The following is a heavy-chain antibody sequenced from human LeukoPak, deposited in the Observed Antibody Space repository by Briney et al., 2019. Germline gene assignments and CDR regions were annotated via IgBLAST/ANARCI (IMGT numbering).Heavy chain of an antibody. CDR2: ISAYNGNT. Sequence: ASVKVSCKAPGYTFTSYGISWVRQAPGQGLEWMGWISAYNGNTNYAQKLQGRVTITTDESTSTAYMELSSLRSEDTAVYYCARANFKGLTYYYDSSGYSDWGQGTLVTVSS. J-gene: IGHJ4*02. V-gene: IGHV1-18*01. CDR1: GYTFTSYG. CDR3: ARANFKGLTYYYDSSGYSD. D-gene: IGHD3-22*01.